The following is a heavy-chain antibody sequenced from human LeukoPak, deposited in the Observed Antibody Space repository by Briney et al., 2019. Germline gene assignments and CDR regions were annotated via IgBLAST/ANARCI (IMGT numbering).Heavy chain of an antibody. J-gene: IGHJ3*02. Sequence: GSLRLSCAASGFTFSSYAVSWVRQAPGKGLEWVSAISGSGGSTYYADSVKGRFTISRDNSKNTLYLQMNSLRAEDTAVYYCAKVDDYVWGSYLYAFDIWGQGTMVTVSS. CDR3: AKVDDYVWGSYLYAFDI. CDR1: GFTFSSYA. CDR2: ISGSGGST. D-gene: IGHD3-16*02. V-gene: IGHV3-23*01.